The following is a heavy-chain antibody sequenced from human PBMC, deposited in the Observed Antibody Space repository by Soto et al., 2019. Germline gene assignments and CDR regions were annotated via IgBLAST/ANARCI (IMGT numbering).Heavy chain of an antibody. CDR1: GGTFSTFG. V-gene: IGHV1-69*13. CDR2: IIPFFGTA. J-gene: IGHJ4*02. D-gene: IGHD3-16*01. CDR3: ARTAPLDAGEKYYYDF. Sequence: GASVKVSCKTAGGTFSTFGISWVRQAPGQGLEWMGGIIPFFGTAEYSQKFEDRITITADESTNTVYMDLRSLTSEDTAIYYCARTAPLDAGEKYYYDFWGQGALVTVYS.